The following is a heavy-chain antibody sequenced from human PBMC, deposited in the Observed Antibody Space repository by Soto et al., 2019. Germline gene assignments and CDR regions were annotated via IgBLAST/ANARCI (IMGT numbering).Heavy chain of an antibody. V-gene: IGHV3-74*01. J-gene: IGHJ4*02. CDR1: GFTFSSYW. Sequence: EVQLVESGGGLVQPGGSLRLSCAASGFTFSSYWMHWLRQVPGKGLVWVSRINGDGSYTNYADSVKGRFTISRDNAKNTLYLQMHSLRAEDPAVYYCARERGGYSSDFWGQGTLVTVSS. CDR2: INGDGSYT. CDR3: ARERGGYSSDF. D-gene: IGHD2-15*01.